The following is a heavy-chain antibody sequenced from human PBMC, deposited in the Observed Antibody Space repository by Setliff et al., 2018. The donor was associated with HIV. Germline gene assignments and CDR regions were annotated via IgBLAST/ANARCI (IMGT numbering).Heavy chain of an antibody. D-gene: IGHD4-17*01. V-gene: IGHV3-66*02. CDR1: RLTLSSNY. J-gene: IGHJ5*02. CDR3: AKLTRLKASFPTDYLDP. Sequence: GASLKLSCTASRLTLSSNYLTWVRQSPGKGLEWVSTLYPGGSAYYADSIKGRFTISRENAKNTLYLQMDSLRSEDTAVYFCAKLTRLKASFPTDYLDPWGQGILVTVS. CDR2: LYPGGSA.